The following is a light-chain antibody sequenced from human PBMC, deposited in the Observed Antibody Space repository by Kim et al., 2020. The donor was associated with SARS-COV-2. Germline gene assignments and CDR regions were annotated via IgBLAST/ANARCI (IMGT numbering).Light chain of an antibody. Sequence: PVEASSFSCRASESVDGSKLAWDQQKPSQAPRLLIFGASSRATGIPDRFSGSGSGTDFTLTISRLEPEDFAVYYCQQFGGSPPITFGQGTRLEIK. V-gene: IGKV3-20*01. CDR2: GAS. CDR1: ESVDGSK. CDR3: QQFGGSPPIT. J-gene: IGKJ5*01.